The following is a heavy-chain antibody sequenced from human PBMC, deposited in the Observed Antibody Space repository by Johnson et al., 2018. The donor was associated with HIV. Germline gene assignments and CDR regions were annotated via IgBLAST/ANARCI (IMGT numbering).Heavy chain of an antibody. CDR2: ISSSGSTT. CDR1: GFTFSDYS. Sequence: QVQLVESGGCLVQPGGSLRLSCVASGFTFSDYSMRWVRQAPGKGLEWISYISSSGSTTYYVDSVKGRFTISRDHAKNSLYLQMNSLRAEDTAVYYCGKRRGNDSTGYDAFDIWGQGTMVTVSS. CDR3: GKRRGNDSTGYDAFDI. D-gene: IGHD6-25*01. V-gene: IGHV3-11*04. J-gene: IGHJ3*02.